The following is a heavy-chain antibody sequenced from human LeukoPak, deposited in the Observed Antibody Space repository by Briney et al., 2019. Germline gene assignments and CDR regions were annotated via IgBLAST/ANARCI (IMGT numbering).Heavy chain of an antibody. V-gene: IGHV5-51*01. Sequence: GESLKISCKGSGYQFTNYWFAWVRQMPGQGLDWFGIIYPRDSDTRYSPSFQGQVTISVDTSIDTAYLQWSSLKASDTAMYYCARGNHCGSTSCALDYWGQGTLVTVSS. CDR2: IYPRDSDT. CDR3: ARGNHCGSTSCALDY. D-gene: IGHD2-2*01. CDR1: GYQFTNYW. J-gene: IGHJ4*02.